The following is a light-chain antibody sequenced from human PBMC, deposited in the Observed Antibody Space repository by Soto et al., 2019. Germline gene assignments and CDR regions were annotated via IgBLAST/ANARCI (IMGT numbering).Light chain of an antibody. CDR2: DAS. CDR3: QQRSNWPLT. CDR1: QSVSSN. J-gene: IGKJ4*01. Sequence: EIVLTQSPANLSLSPGERATLSCRASQSVSSNLAWYQQKPGQAPRLLIYDASNRATGIPARFSGSGSGTDFTLTISSLEPEDFAVYYCQQRSNWPLTFGGGTKVDIK. V-gene: IGKV3-11*01.